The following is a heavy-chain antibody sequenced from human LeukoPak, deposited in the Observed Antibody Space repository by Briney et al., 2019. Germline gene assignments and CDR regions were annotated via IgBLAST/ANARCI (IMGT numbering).Heavy chain of an antibody. V-gene: IGHV4-31*03. CDR1: GGSISSGGYY. CDR2: IYYSGST. Sequence: SETLSLTCTVSGGSISSGGYYWSWIRQHPGKGLEWIGYIYYSGSTYYNPSLKSRVTISVDTSKNQFSLKLSSVTAADTAVYYCARGRDQLLVYWGQGTLVTVSS. D-gene: IGHD2-2*01. J-gene: IGHJ4*02. CDR3: ARGRDQLLVY.